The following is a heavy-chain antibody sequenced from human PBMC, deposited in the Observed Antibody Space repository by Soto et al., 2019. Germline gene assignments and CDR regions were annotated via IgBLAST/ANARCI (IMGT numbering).Heavy chain of an antibody. Sequence: EVQLVESGGGLVKPGGSLRLSCAASGFSFSRYSMNWVRQAPGKGLEWVSSISSSSSYIYYADSVDGRFTISRDNDKNSLYLQMNSLRAEDTAVYYCARGGDCRSTSCYLNYYYMDVWGKGTTVTVSS. CDR2: ISSSSSYI. V-gene: IGHV3-21*06. CDR3: ARGGDCRSTSCYLNYYYMDV. CDR1: GFSFSRYS. J-gene: IGHJ6*03. D-gene: IGHD2-2*01.